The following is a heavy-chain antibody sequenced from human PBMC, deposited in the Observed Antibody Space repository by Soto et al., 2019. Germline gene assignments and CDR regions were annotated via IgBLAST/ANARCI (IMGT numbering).Heavy chain of an antibody. CDR1: GGSISSYY. Sequence: SETLSLTCTVSGGSISSYYWSWIRQPPGKGLEWIGYIYYSGSTNYNPSLKSRVTISVDTSKNQFSLKLSSVTAADTAVYYCARDKGYYFDYWRQGTLVTVSS. J-gene: IGHJ4*02. CDR2: IYYSGST. CDR3: ARDKGYYFDY. V-gene: IGHV4-59*01.